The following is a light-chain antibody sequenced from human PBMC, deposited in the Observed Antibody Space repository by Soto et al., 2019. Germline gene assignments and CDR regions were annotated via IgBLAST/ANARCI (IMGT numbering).Light chain of an antibody. J-gene: IGLJ3*02. CDR1: SGHSSYA. CDR2: LNSDGSH. Sequence: QLVLTQSPSASASLGASVKLTCTLSSGHSSYAIAWHQQQPEKGPRYLMKLNSDGSHSKGDGIPDRFSGSSSGAERYLTISSLHSEDEADYYCQTWGTGIDWVFGGGTKLTVL. V-gene: IGLV4-69*01. CDR3: QTWGTGIDWV.